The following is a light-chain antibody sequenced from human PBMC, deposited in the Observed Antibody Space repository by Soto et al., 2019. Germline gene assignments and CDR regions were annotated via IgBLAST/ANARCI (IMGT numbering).Light chain of an antibody. CDR3: AAWDDSLSGYV. V-gene: IGLV1-47*01. CDR2: RNN. J-gene: IGLJ1*01. CDR1: SSNIGSNY. Sequence: SVLTQPPSASGTPGQRVTISCSGSSSNIGSNYVYWYQQLPGTAPKLLIYRNNQRPSGVPDRFSGSKSGTSASLAISGLRSEDEADYYCAAWDDSLSGYVFGPGTKVTVL.